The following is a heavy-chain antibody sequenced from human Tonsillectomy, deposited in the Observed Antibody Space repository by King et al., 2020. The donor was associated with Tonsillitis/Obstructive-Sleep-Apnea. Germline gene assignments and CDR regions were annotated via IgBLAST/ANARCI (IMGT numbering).Heavy chain of an antibody. CDR2: IYYSGST. CDR1: GGSISSSSYY. CDR3: ARHAPDYYAISGTAYYMDV. Sequence: QLQESGPGLVKPSETLSLTCTVSGGSISSSSYYWGWIRQPPGKGLEWIGSIYYSGSTYYNPSLKSRVTISVDTPKNQFSLKLSSVTAADTAVYYCARHAPDYYAISGTAYYMDVWGKGTTVTVSS. V-gene: IGHV4-39*01. J-gene: IGHJ6*03. D-gene: IGHD3-22*01.